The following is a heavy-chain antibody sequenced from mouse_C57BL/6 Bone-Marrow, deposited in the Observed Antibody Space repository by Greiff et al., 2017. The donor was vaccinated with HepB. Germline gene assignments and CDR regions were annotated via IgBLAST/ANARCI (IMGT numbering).Heavy chain of an antibody. CDR3: VTGTAAY. Sequence: DVMVVESGGGLVQPKGSLKLSCAASGFSFNTYAMNWVRQAPGKGLEWVARIRSKSNNYATYYADSVKDRFTISRDDSESMLYLQMNNLKTEDTAMYYCVTGTAAYWGQGTLVTVSA. V-gene: IGHV10-1*01. J-gene: IGHJ3*01. CDR2: IRSKSNNYAT. D-gene: IGHD4-1*01. CDR1: GFSFNTYA.